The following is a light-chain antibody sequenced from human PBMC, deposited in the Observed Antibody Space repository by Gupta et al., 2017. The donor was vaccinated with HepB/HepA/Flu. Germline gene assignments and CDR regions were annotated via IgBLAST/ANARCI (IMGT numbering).Light chain of an antibody. CDR2: DVT. V-gene: IGLV2-14*03. Sequence: QPALTQPASVSGSPGQSITISCTGTSSDVGGYNYVSWYQQHPGKAPKLLIYDVTTRPSGVSIRFSGSKSANAASLTISGLQAEDEADYYCSSYSNISTIIFGGETELTVL. CDR3: SSYSNISTII. J-gene: IGLJ2*01. CDR1: SSDVGGYNY.